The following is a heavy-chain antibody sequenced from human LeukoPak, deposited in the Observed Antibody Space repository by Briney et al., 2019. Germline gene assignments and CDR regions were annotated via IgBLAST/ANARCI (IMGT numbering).Heavy chain of an antibody. CDR2: ISSSSSSI. V-gene: IGHV3-21*01. CDR3: ARDADSSGYYPISVFDY. D-gene: IGHD3-22*01. J-gene: IGHJ4*02. CDR1: GFTFSSYA. Sequence: PGGSLRLSCAASGFTFSSYAMSWVRQAPGKGLEWVSFISSSSSSIYYADSVKGRFTMSRDNAKNSLYLQMNSLRAEDTAVYYCARDADSSGYYPISVFDYWGQGTLVTVSS.